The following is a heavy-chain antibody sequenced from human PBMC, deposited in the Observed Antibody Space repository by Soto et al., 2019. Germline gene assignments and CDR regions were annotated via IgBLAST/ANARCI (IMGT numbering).Heavy chain of an antibody. Sequence: EVQLVESGGGLVKPGGSLRLSCAASGFTFSNAWMNWVRQAPGKGLEWVGRIKRKTHGGTKDYSAPVKGRFTISRDDSKNTLYLQMNSLKTEDTAVYYCTTDYGDYVNYWGQGTLVTVSS. J-gene: IGHJ4*02. D-gene: IGHD4-17*01. CDR2: IKRKTHGGTK. V-gene: IGHV3-15*07. CDR3: TTDYGDYVNY. CDR1: GFTFSNAW.